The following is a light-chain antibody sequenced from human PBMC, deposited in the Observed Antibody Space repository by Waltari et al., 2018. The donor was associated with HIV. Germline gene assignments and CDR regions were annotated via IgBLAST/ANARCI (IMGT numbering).Light chain of an antibody. CDR3: MQSLHLLYT. CDR1: QCLKHTDGKTS. J-gene: IGKJ2*01. Sequence: DLVMTQPPPSLSVTPGQQASSSCHSSQCLKHTDGKTSLYWYLQRPGQSPQVRIYEASKRYAGVPDRFSGSGSGTHFTLKIARVEAEDVGSYYCMQSLHLLYTFGQGTKLNFK. CDR2: EAS. V-gene: IGKV2D-29*02.